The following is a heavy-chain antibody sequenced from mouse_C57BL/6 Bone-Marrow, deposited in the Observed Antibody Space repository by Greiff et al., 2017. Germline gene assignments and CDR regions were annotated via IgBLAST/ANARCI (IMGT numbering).Heavy chain of an antibody. CDR2: ISGGGGNT. CDR3: ARNWAWCAY. CDR1: GFTFSSYT. J-gene: IGHJ3*01. V-gene: IGHV5-9*01. D-gene: IGHD4-1*01. Sequence: EVHLVESGGGLVKPGGSLKLSCAASGFTFSSYTMSWVRQTPEKRLEWVATISGGGGNTYYPDSVKGRFTISRDNAKNTLYLQMSSLRSEDTALYYCARNWAWCAYWGQGTLVTVSA.